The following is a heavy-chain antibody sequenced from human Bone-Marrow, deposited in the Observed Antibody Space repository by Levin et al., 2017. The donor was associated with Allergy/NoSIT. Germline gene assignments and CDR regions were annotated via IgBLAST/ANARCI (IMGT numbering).Heavy chain of an antibody. J-gene: IGHJ6*02. CDR1: GFSFSSFG. V-gene: IGHV1-18*01. CDR3: ARVPWYSGYDGYRNYDMDV. Sequence: ASVKVSCKASGFSFSSFGISWVRQAPGQGLEWMGWISGYNQKTNYARRLQDRVTMIADAGISTAFLELRSLTSDDTAVYYCARVPWYSGYDGYRNYDMDVWCQGTTVRVSS. CDR2: ISGYNQKT. D-gene: IGHD5-12*01.